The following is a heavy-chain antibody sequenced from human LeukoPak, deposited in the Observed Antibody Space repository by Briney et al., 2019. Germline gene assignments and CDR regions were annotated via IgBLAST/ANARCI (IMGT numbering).Heavy chain of an antibody. D-gene: IGHD7-27*01. V-gene: IGHV1-8*03. J-gene: IGHJ4*02. CDR2: MNPNSGNT. Sequence: ASVKVSCKASGYTFTGYYMHWVRQAPGQGLEWMGWMNPNSGNTGYAQKFQGRVTITRNTSISTAYMELSSLRSEDTAVYYCARGVGNFDYWGQGTLVTVSS. CDR1: GYTFTGYY. CDR3: ARGVGNFDY.